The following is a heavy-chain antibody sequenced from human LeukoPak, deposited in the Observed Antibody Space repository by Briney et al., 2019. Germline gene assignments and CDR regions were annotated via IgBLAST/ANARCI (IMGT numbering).Heavy chain of an antibody. CDR1: GYTFTGYY. CDR2: INPNSGGT. Sequence: GASVKGCCKASGYTFTGYYMHWVRQAPGQGLEWMGRINPNSGGTNYAQKFQGRVTMTRDTSISTAYMELSRLRSDDTAVYYCARFHRSSVAVAGTDYRGQGTLVTVSS. CDR3: ARFHRSSVAVAGTDY. V-gene: IGHV1-2*06. D-gene: IGHD6-19*01. J-gene: IGHJ4*02.